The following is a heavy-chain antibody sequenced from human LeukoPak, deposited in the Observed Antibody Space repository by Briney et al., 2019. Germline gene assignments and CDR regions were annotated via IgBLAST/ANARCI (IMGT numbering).Heavy chain of an antibody. D-gene: IGHD3-3*01. CDR2: MSSGGSDI. CDR1: GFTFSSYA. CDR3: ARDRPTGASRVFVVQ. Sequence: GESLRLSCAASGFTFSSYAMTWVRQPPGKGLEWVSSMSSGGSDIYYADSVRGRFSISRDNAKNSLYLQMNRLTAEDTAVYYCARDRPTGASRVFVVQWGQGTLVTVSS. J-gene: IGHJ4*02. V-gene: IGHV3-21*01.